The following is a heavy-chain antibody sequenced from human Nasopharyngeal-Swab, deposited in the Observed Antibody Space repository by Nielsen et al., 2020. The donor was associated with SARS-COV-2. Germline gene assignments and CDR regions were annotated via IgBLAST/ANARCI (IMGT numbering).Heavy chain of an antibody. CDR2: IKQDGSEK. CDR1: GFTFSSYW. CDR3: ARDIYGDNYYYYYGMDV. D-gene: IGHD4/OR15-4a*01. V-gene: IGHV3-7*01. J-gene: IGHJ6*02. Sequence: GESLKIYCAASGFTFSSYWMSWVRQAPGKGLEWVANIKQDGSEKYYVDSVKGRFTISRDNAKNSLYLQMNSLRAEDTAVYYCARDIYGDNYYYYYGMDVWGQGTTVTVSS.